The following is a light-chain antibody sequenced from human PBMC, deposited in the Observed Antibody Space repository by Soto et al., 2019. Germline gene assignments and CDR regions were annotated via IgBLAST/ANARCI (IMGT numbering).Light chain of an antibody. CDR2: DTS. CDR1: QSVSSS. J-gene: IGKJ1*01. CDR3: QQYVHWPPGA. Sequence: EIVVTQSPATLSVSPGERVTLSCRASQSVSSSLAWYQQRPGQAPRLLIYDTSTRAAGIAARFSGSGSGTEFTLTISSLLSEDSAVYYCQQYVHWPPGAFGQGTTVEIK. V-gene: IGKV3-15*01.